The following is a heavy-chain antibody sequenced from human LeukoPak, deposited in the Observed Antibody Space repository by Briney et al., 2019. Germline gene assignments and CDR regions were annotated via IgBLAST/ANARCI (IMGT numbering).Heavy chain of an antibody. CDR2: ISSNGGST. Sequence: GGSLRLSCAASGFTFSSYAMHWVRQAPGKGLEYVSAISSNGGSTYYANSVKGRFTISRDNSKNTLYLQMGSLRAEDMAVYYCARVVSYYYDSSGYYYDDYWGQGTLVTVSS. J-gene: IGHJ4*02. D-gene: IGHD3-22*01. CDR3: ARVVSYYYDSSGYYYDDY. V-gene: IGHV3-64*01. CDR1: GFTFSSYA.